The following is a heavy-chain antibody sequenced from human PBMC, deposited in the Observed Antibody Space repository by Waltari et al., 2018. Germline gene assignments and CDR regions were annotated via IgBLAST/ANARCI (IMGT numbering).Heavy chain of an antibody. J-gene: IGHJ4*02. CDR1: GDSLGSPDC. V-gene: IGHV4-4*02. CDR3: ARDRGRGLYLDT. Sequence: QLQESGPGLVRPSGTLSLICAVSGDSLGSPDCWSWVRQSPGKGLEWIGQVRGDGRTNYNPSFASRVIISLDTSTHHFALEVTSATAADTALYYCARDRGRGLYLDTWGQGILVTVAP. CDR2: VRGDGRT. D-gene: IGHD2-15*01.